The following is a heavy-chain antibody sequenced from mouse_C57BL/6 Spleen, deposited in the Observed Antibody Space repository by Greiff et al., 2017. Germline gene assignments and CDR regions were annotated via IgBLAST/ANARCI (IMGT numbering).Heavy chain of an antibody. D-gene: IGHD1-1*01. CDR1: GFTFSDYY. V-gene: IGHV5-16*01. CDR3: ARGGDYGSAMDY. J-gene: IGHJ4*01. Sequence: EVQLVESEGGLVQPGSSMKLSCTASGFTFSDYYMAWVRQVPEKGLEWVANINYDGSSTYYLDSLKSRFIISRDNAKNILYLQMSSLKSEDTATYYCARGGDYGSAMDYWGQGTSVTVSS. CDR2: INYDGSST.